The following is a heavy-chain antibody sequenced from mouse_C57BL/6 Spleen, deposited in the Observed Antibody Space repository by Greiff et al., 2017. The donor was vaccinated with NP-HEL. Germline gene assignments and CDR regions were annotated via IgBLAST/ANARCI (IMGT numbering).Heavy chain of an antibody. V-gene: IGHV1-69*01. Sequence: QVQLKQPGAELVMPGASVKLSCKASGYTFTSYWMHWVKQRPGQGLEWIGEIDPSDSYTNYNQKFKGKSTLTVDKSSSTAYMQLSSLTSEDSAVYYCARAPTVVEDFDYWGQGTTLTVSS. CDR2: IDPSDSYT. J-gene: IGHJ2*01. CDR1: GYTFTSYW. CDR3: ARAPTVVEDFDY. D-gene: IGHD1-1*01.